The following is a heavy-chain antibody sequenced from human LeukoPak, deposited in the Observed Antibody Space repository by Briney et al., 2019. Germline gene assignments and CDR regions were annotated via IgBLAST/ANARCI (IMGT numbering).Heavy chain of an antibody. D-gene: IGHD3-16*02. Sequence: ASVKVSCKASGYTFTDYYMHWVRQAPGQGLEWMGWINPDSGGTNYAQKFYARVTMTRDTSISTAYMELSRLRSDDTAVYYCARESSSQELGYRYNHDAFDIWGQGTMVTVSS. J-gene: IGHJ3*02. CDR3: ARESSSQELGYRYNHDAFDI. CDR1: GYTFTDYY. CDR2: INPDSGGT. V-gene: IGHV1-2*02.